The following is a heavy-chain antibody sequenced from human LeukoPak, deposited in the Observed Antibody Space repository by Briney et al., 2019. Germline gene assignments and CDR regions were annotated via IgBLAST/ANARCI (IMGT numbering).Heavy chain of an antibody. V-gene: IGHV4-30-4*08. Sequence: SQTLSLTCTVSGGSISSGDYYWSWIRQPPGKGLEWIGYIYYSGSTYYNPSLKSRVTISVDTSKNQFSLKLSSVTAADTAVYYCAREGGRGVVLYDYWGQGTLVTVSS. CDR1: GGSISSGDYY. D-gene: IGHD3-3*01. CDR2: IYYSGST. J-gene: IGHJ4*02. CDR3: AREGGRGVVLYDY.